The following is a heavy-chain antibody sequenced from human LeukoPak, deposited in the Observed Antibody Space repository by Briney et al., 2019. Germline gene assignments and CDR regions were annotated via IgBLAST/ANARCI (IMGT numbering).Heavy chain of an antibody. CDR2: ISGSGGST. J-gene: IGHJ6*03. Sequence: GGSLRLSCAASGFTFSSYGMSWVRQAPGKGLEWVSAISGSGGSTYYADSVKGRFTISRDNSKNTLYLQMNSLRAEDTAVYYCAKEGANWGSGYYYMDVWGKGTTVTVSS. V-gene: IGHV3-23*01. D-gene: IGHD7-27*01. CDR1: GFTFSSYG. CDR3: AKEGANWGSGYYYMDV.